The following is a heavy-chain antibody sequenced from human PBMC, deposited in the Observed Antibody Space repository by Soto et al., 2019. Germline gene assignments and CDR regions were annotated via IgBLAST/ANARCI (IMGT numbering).Heavy chain of an antibody. CDR1: GYSFTSYW. J-gene: IGHJ6*02. CDR3: ARHGGRRPQLFYYYGMDV. V-gene: IGHV5-51*01. CDR2: IYPGDSDI. D-gene: IGHD3-16*01. Sequence: GESLKISCRGSGYSFTSYWIGWVRQMPGKGLEWMGIIYPGDSDIRYSPSFEGQVTISADKSISTAYLQWSSLRASDTAMYYCARHGGRRPQLFYYYGMDVWGQGPTVTVSS.